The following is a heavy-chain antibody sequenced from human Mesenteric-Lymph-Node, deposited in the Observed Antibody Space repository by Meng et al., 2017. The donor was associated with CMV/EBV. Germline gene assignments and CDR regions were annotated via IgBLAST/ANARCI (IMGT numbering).Heavy chain of an antibody. CDR2: INHSGST. J-gene: IGHJ4*02. CDR1: GGSFSGYY. V-gene: IGHV4-34*01. Sequence: QVARKQWGAGLVKPSETLSLTRAVFGGSFSGYYWSWIRQPPGKGLEWIGEINHSGSTNYNPSLKSRVTISVDTSKNQFSLKLSSVTAADTAVYYCARHQRWLKSEGGFNYWGQGTLVTVSS. D-gene: IGHD4-23*01. CDR3: ARHQRWLKSEGGFNY.